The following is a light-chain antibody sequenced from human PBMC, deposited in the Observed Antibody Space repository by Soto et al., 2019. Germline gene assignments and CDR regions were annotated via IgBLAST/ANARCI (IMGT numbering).Light chain of an antibody. J-gene: IGKJ3*01. CDR3: QQYGSF. CDR2: GAS. CDR1: QSVSSSY. V-gene: IGKV3-20*01. Sequence: EIVLTQSPGTLSLSPGERATLSCRASQSVSSSYLAWYQQKPGQAPRLLIYGASSSATGIPDRFSGSGSGTDFTLTISRLEPEDFAVYYCQQYGSFFGPGXXVDI.